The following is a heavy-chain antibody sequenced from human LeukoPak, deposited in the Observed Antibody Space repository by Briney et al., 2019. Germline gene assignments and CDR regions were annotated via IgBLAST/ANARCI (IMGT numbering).Heavy chain of an antibody. D-gene: IGHD1-26*01. CDR1: GVSISGYY. Sequence: SETLSLTCTVSGVSISGYYWSWIRQPPGKGLEWIGSIYYSGTTSYNPSLKSRVTMSVDTSKNQFSLKMRSVTAADTAVYYCAREVGATVGVSDYWGQGTLVTVSS. CDR2: IYYSGTT. V-gene: IGHV4-59*12. J-gene: IGHJ4*02. CDR3: AREVGATVGVSDY.